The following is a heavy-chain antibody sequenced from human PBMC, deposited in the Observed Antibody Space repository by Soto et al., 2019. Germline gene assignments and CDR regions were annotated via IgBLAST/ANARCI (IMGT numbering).Heavy chain of an antibody. CDR3: ATTYYDIWSGSLDV. V-gene: IGHV3-48*03. CDR2: ISSSGSTK. Sequence: GGSLRLSCAASGFTFSSYEMNWVRQAPGKGLEWVSYISSSGSTKYYADSEKGRFTISRDNAKNSLGLQMNSLRAEDTALYYWATTYYDIWSGSLDVWGQGTTVTVSS. CDR1: GFTFSSYE. J-gene: IGHJ6*02. D-gene: IGHD3-3*01.